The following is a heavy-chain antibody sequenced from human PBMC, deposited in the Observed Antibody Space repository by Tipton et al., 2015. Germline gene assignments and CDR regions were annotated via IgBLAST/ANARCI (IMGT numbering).Heavy chain of an antibody. CDR2: IHPSDSET. D-gene: IGHD6-13*01. CDR3: ARHSLQQLVSDLDY. J-gene: IGHJ4*02. V-gene: IGHV5-51*01. CDR1: GYRFSNHW. Sequence: QLVQSGGEVKKPGESLNISCKASGYRFSNHWIGWVRQTPGKGLEWVGIIHPSDSETIYSPSFQGQVTISADRSTSTAYLQWRSLKASDTAVYYCARHSLQQLVSDLDYWGQGTLVTVSS.